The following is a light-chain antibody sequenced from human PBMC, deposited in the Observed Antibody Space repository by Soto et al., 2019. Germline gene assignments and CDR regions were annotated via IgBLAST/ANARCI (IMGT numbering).Light chain of an antibody. CDR2: HAS. Sequence: ENVLTQSPGSLSLSPGERATISCRASQSVRNGYLAWYQQKPGQTPRLLIYHASNRTTAVPGRFSGSGSGTYFTLTISRLEHEDFAVYYYQHNGDSPLTFGGGTKVEIK. CDR3: QHNGDSPLT. CDR1: QSVRNGY. J-gene: IGKJ4*01. V-gene: IGKV3-20*01.